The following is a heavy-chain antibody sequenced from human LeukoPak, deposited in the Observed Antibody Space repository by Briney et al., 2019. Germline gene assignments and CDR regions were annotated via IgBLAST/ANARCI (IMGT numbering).Heavy chain of an antibody. CDR3: ARGKITMIDY. V-gene: IGHV4-30-2*01. CDR2: IYHSGST. CDR1: GGSISSGGYS. J-gene: IGHJ4*02. Sequence: SETLSLTCAVSGGSISSGGYSWSWIQQPPGKGLEWIGYIYHSGSTYYNPSLKSRVTISVDRSKNQFSLKLSSVTAADTAVYYCARGKITMIDYWGQGTLVTVSS. D-gene: IGHD3-22*01.